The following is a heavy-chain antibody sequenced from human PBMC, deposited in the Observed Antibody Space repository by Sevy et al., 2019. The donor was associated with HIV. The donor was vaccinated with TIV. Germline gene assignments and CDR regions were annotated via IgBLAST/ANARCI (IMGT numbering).Heavy chain of an antibody. V-gene: IGHV3-30*04. J-gene: IGHJ4*02. CDR1: RFTFRSYA. CDR3: ARDRFSGSLDY. CDR2: IEYDGSKK. D-gene: IGHD1-26*01. Sequence: GGSLRLSCAASRFTFRSYAMHWVRQAPGKGLEWVALIEYDGSKKYYADSVKGRFTISRDNSKNTLYLQMNSLRAEDTATYYCARDRFSGSLDYWGQGTLVTVSS.